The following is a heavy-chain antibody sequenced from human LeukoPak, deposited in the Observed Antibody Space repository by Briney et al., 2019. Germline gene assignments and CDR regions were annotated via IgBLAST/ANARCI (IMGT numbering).Heavy chain of an antibody. CDR2: INPNSGGT. J-gene: IGHJ4*02. D-gene: IGHD2-2*02. Sequence: GASVKVSCKASGYTFTGYYMHWVRQAPGQGLEWMGWINPNSGGTNYAQKFQGRVTMTRDTSISTAYMELSRLRSDDAAVYYCAREPPYCGSTSCYRGGFDYWGQGTLVTVSS. V-gene: IGHV1-2*02. CDR1: GYTFTGYY. CDR3: AREPPYCGSTSCYRGGFDY.